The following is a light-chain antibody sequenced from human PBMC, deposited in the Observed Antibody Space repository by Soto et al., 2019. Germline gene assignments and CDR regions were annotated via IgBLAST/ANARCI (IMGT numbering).Light chain of an antibody. CDR1: SSDVGNYNL. J-gene: IGLJ1*01. V-gene: IGLV2-23*01. CDR3: CSYAGSSTYV. Sequence: HSVLTLSASLCGSPGQSIIISCTGTSSDVGNYNLVSWYQQHPGKAPKLMIYEDSKRPSGVSNRFSGSKSGNTASLTISGLQAEDEGDYYCCSYAGSSTYVFGPGTKVTVL. CDR2: EDS.